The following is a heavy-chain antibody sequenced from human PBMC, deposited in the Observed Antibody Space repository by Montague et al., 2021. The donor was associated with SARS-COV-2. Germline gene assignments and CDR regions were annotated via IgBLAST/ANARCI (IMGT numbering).Heavy chain of an antibody. D-gene: IGHD3-9*01. CDR3: ARDDYDILTGPFDY. J-gene: IGHJ4*02. CDR1: GFIFTTTN. V-gene: IGHV3-30-3*01. Sequence: SLRLSCAASGFIFTTTNVPWVRPVAGSAMGSAAAIASVGCLNNYDDSVPGRFTISRDNSKNTLYLHMNSLRAEDTAVYYCARDDYDILTGPFDYWGQGTL. CDR2: IASVGCLN.